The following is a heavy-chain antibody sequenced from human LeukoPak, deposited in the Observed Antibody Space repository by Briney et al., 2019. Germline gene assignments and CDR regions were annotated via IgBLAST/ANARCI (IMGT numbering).Heavy chain of an antibody. D-gene: IGHD3-22*01. Sequence: SETLSLTCTVSGGSISSSSYYWGWIRQPPGKGLEWIGSIYYSGSTYYNPSLKSRVTISVDTSKNQFSLKLSSVTAADTAVYYCARVAADVGDSSGYYYFDYWGQGTLVTVSS. CDR1: GGSISSSSYY. CDR2: IYYSGST. J-gene: IGHJ4*02. CDR3: ARVAADVGDSSGYYYFDY. V-gene: IGHV4-39*07.